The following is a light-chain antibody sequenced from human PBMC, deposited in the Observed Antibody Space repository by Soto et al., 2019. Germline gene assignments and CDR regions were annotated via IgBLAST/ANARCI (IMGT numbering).Light chain of an antibody. CDR2: DVS. CDR3: SSYTSSSTLV. V-gene: IGLV2-14*01. J-gene: IGLJ2*01. CDR1: SSDVGGYNY. Sequence: QSVLTQPAPGYGHPGQSITISCTGTSSDVGGYNYVSWYQQHPGKAPILMIYDVSNRPSGVSNRFSGSKSGNTASLTISGRQAEDEADYYCSSYTSSSTLVFGGGTKLTVL.